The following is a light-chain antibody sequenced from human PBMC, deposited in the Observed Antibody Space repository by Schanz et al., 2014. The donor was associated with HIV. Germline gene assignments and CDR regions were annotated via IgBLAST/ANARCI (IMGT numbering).Light chain of an antibody. J-gene: IGKJ1*01. Sequence: EIVLTQSPGSLSLSPGGRATLSCGASQRLSSSYLAWYQQKRDQPPRLVIYATSTRAAGIPDRFSGTGSGTDFTLTISRVEPEDYAVYYCQLYGTPPWTFGQGTRV. CDR3: QLYGTPPWT. CDR2: ATS. V-gene: IGKV3-20*01. CDR1: QRLSSSY.